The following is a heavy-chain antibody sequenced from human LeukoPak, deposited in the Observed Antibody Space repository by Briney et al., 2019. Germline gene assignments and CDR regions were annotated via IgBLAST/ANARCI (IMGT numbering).Heavy chain of an antibody. Sequence: SEALSLTCTVSGGSISSYYWSWIRQPPGKELEWIGYIYYSGTTNYNPSLKSRVTISVDTSKNQFSLKLSSVTAADTAVYYCARGVYIAAAQYGYWGQGTLVTVSS. CDR3: ARGVYIAAAQYGY. J-gene: IGHJ4*02. D-gene: IGHD6-13*01. V-gene: IGHV4-59*13. CDR1: GGSISSYY. CDR2: IYYSGTT.